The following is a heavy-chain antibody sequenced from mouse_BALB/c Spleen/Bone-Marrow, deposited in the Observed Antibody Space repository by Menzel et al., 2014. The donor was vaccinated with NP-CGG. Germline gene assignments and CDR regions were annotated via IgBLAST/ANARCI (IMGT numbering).Heavy chain of an antibody. J-gene: IGHJ4*01. Sequence: VQLQQSGPELVKPGASVKMSCKASGFTFTRYVIHWVRQKPGQGLEWIGYINPYNDGIKYNEKFKGKATLTSDKSSSTAYMELSSLPSKDSAVYYCASGTPATSYYALDYWGQGTSVTVSS. CDR2: INPYNDGI. V-gene: IGHV1-14*01. CDR3: ASGTPATSYYALDY. D-gene: IGHD1-2*01. CDR1: GFTFTRYV.